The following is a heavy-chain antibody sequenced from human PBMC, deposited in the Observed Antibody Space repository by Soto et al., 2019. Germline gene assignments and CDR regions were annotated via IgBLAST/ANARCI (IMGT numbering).Heavy chain of an antibody. Sequence: QVQLVQSGAEVRKPGSSVQVSCKASGGTFSRHAISWVRQAPGQGLEWMGGIIPIFGTANHAQKFQGRVTIIADESTSTVYMELSSLRSEDTAMYYCARGWGYDSNDYYYAYWGQGTLGIVAS. J-gene: IGHJ4*02. V-gene: IGHV1-69*01. CDR2: IIPIFGTA. CDR3: ARGWGYDSNDYYYAY. CDR1: GGTFSRHA. D-gene: IGHD3-22*01.